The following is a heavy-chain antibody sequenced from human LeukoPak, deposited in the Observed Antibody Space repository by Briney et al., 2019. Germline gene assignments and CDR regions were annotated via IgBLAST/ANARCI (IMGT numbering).Heavy chain of an antibody. D-gene: IGHD5-12*01. CDR2: IKQDGTEQ. J-gene: IGHJ4*02. Sequence: PGGSLRLSCATSGFTFSSYWMSLDRQAPRKGLEWVANIKQDGTEQYYVDSVKGGFTISRDNAKNSLYLQMNSLRAEDTAVYYCAREGWLRDFDYWGQGTLVTVSS. CDR1: GFTFSSYW. V-gene: IGHV3-7*01. CDR3: AREGWLRDFDY.